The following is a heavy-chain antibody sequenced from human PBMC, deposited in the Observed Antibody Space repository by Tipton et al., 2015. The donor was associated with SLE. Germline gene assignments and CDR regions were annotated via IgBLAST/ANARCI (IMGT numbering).Heavy chain of an antibody. V-gene: IGHV4-39*07. J-gene: IGHJ4*02. CDR1: GGSISSSSYY. CDR3: ARAGVSSSPRYFDY. CDR2: IYYSGST. Sequence: LRLSCTVSGGSISSSSYYWGWIRQPPGKGLEWIGSIYYSGSTYYNPSLKSRVTISVDTSKNQFSLKLSSVTAADTAVYYCARAGVSSSPRYFDYWGQGTLVTVSS. D-gene: IGHD6-6*01.